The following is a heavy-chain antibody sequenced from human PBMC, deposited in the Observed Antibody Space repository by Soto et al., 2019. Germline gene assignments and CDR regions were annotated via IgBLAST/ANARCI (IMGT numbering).Heavy chain of an antibody. D-gene: IGHD2-2*01. V-gene: IGHV1-69*06. CDR2: IIPIFGTA. Sequence: ASVKVSCKASGGTFSSYAISWVRQAPGQGLEWMGGIIPIFGTANYAQKFQGRVTITADKSTSTAYMELSSLRSKDTAVYYCARDGLVARGYNWFDPWGQGTLVTVYS. CDR3: ARDGLVARGYNWFDP. CDR1: GGTFSSYA. J-gene: IGHJ5*02.